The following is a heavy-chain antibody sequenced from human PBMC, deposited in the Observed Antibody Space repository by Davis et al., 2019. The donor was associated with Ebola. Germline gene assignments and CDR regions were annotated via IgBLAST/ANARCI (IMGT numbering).Heavy chain of an antibody. CDR2: ISGSGGST. Sequence: GGSLRLSCAASGFTFSSYAMSWVRQAPGKGLEWVSAISGSGGSTYYADSVKGRFTISRDNSKNTLYLQMNSLRAEDTAVYYGANTHDYGKDGRYFDYWGQGTLVTVSS. J-gene: IGHJ4*02. D-gene: IGHD4-17*01. V-gene: IGHV3-23*01. CDR3: ANTHDYGKDGRYFDY. CDR1: GFTFSSYA.